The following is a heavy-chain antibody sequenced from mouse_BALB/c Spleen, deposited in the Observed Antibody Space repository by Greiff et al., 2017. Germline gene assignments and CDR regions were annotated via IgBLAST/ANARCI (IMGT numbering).Heavy chain of an antibody. CDR1: GFTFSSFG. CDR3: AREYGSSFDY. J-gene: IGHJ2*01. CDR2: ISSGSSTI. V-gene: IGHV5-17*02. Sequence: EVMLVESGGGLVQPGGSRKLSCAASGFTFSSFGMHWVRQAPEKGLEWVAYISSGSSTIYYADTVKGRFTISRDNPKNTLFLQMTSLRSEDTAMYYCAREYGSSFDYWGQGTTLTVSS. D-gene: IGHD1-1*01.